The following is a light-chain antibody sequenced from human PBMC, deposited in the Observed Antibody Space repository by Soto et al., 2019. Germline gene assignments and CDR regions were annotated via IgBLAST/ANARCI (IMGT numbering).Light chain of an antibody. V-gene: IGKV3D-15*01. CDR1: QGISSN. CDR3: QQYHNWPPIA. Sequence: MTQSPSTLSASVGERVTITCRASQGISSNLAWYQQKPGKAPKLLIYAASTRATGIPARFSGSGSGTEFTLTISNLQSEDFAVYFCQQYHNWPPIAFGQGTRLEIK. J-gene: IGKJ5*01. CDR2: AAS.